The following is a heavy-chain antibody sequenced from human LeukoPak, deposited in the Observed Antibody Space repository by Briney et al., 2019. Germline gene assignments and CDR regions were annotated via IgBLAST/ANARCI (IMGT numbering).Heavy chain of an antibody. V-gene: IGHV1-24*01. CDR2: FDPEDGET. Sequence: ASVKVSCKVSGYTLTELSMHWVRQAPGKGLEWMGGFDPEDGETIYAQKFQGRVTVTRDTSTSTVYMELSSLRSEDTAVYYCAREEGDGYNYWGQGTLVTVSS. CDR1: GYTLTELS. CDR3: AREEGDGYNY. D-gene: IGHD5-24*01. J-gene: IGHJ4*02.